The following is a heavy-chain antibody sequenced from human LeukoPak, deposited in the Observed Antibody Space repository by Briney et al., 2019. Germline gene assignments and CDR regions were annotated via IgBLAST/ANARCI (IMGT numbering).Heavy chain of an antibody. CDR1: GGSISGYY. J-gene: IGHJ4*02. D-gene: IGHD1-26*01. Sequence: SETLSLTCTVSGGSISGYYWSWIRQPAGKGLEWIGRIYTSGSTNYNPSLKSRVTISVDKSKNQFSLKLSSVTAADTAVYYCATTRVGFSYFDYWGQGTLVTVSS. CDR2: IYTSGST. V-gene: IGHV4-4*07. CDR3: ATTRVGFSYFDY.